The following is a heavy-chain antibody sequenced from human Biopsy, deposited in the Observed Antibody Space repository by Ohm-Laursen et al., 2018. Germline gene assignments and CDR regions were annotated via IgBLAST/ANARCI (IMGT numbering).Heavy chain of an antibody. CDR3: VKDRIGGRGDPPDH. V-gene: IGHV1-46*01. CDR2: INPSGGST. D-gene: IGHD3-10*01. J-gene: IGHJ4*02. CDR1: GYTFITYY. Sequence: GASVKVSCKAFGYTFITYYVNWVRQAPGQGIEWMGKINPSGGSTSHAQKFQGRVTMTRDTSTTTVYMELSSLRSEDTAVYYCVKDRIGGRGDPPDHWGQGTLVTVSS.